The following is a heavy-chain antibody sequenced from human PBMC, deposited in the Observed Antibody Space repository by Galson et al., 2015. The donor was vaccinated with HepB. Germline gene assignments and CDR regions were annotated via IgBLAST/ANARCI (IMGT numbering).Heavy chain of an antibody. Sequence: LRLSCAASGFTVSSNYMSWVRQAPGKGLEWVSVIYSGGSTHYADSVKGRFTISRDNSKNTLYLQMNSLRAEDTAVYYCARGGWIFGVVNDYWGQGTLVTVSS. CDR2: IYSGGST. V-gene: IGHV3-53*01. CDR3: ARGGWIFGVVNDY. CDR1: GFTVSSNY. D-gene: IGHD3-3*01. J-gene: IGHJ4*02.